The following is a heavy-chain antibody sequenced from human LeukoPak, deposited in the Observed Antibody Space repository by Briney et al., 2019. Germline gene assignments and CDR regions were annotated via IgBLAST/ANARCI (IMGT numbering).Heavy chain of an antibody. V-gene: IGHV3-48*01. CDR3: ARDMTIFGVVIPYFDY. J-gene: IGHJ4*02. CDR2: ISSSSTI. D-gene: IGHD3-3*01. CDR1: GFTFSSYG. Sequence: GGSLRLSCAASGFTFSSYGMNWVRQAPGKGLEWVSYISSSSTIYYADSVKGRFTISRDNAKNSLYLQMNSLRAEDTAVYYCARDMTIFGVVIPYFDYWGQGTLVTVSS.